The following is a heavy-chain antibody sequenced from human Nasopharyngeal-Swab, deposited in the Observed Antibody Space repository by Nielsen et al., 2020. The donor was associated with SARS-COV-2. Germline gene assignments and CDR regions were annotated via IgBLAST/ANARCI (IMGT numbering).Heavy chain of an antibody. Sequence: GGSLRLSCVASGFTFSSYWMNWVRQVPGKGLVGVSRISGDGSATSYADSVQGRFTISRDNARNTVFLQMNSLREEDTAVYYCEGIWSSNDAFDIWGQGTMVTVSS. CDR1: GFTFSSYW. V-gene: IGHV3-74*01. D-gene: IGHD2-15*01. CDR3: EGIWSSNDAFDI. CDR2: ISGDGSAT. J-gene: IGHJ3*02.